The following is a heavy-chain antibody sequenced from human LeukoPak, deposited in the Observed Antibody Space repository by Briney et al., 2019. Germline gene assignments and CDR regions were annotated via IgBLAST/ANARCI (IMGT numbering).Heavy chain of an antibody. D-gene: IGHD3-10*01. CDR1: GYTFTGYY. CDR3: ARHYYGSGSYPLNDY. V-gene: IGHV1-2*06. J-gene: IGHJ4*02. CDR2: TNPNSGGT. Sequence: ASVKVSCKASGYTFTGYYMHWVRQAPGQGLEWMGRTNPNSGGTNYAQKFQGRVTMTRDTSISTAYMELSRLRSDDTAVYYCARHYYGSGSYPLNDYWGQGTLVTVSS.